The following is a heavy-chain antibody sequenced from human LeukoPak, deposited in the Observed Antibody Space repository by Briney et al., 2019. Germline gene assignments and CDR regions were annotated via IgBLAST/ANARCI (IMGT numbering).Heavy chain of an antibody. CDR1: GFTFRRDP. J-gene: IGHJ4*02. Sequence: TGGSLRLSCAASGFTFRRDPMTWVRQAPGKGLEWVSGINGGGSTTYYADSVKGRFTISRDSSNNTLNLQMNSLRAEDTAIYYCARRTADYYFDYWGQGTLVTVSS. CDR2: INGGGSTT. CDR3: ARRTADYYFDY. V-gene: IGHV3-23*01. D-gene: IGHD1-14*01.